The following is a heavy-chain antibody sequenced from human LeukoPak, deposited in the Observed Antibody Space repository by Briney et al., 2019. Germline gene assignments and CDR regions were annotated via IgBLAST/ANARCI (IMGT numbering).Heavy chain of an antibody. J-gene: IGHJ4*02. CDR2: INRDGSEK. V-gene: IGHV3-7*03. Sequence: GGSLRLSCVVSGFTLSSRWMMWVRQAPGEGLEWMTNINRDGSEKNYVDSVKGRFTITRDNAENSLYLQMNSLKVEDSAIYYCAICDSWSGYNIAYWGQGTLVTVSS. D-gene: IGHD3-3*01. CDR1: GFTLSSRW. CDR3: AICDSWSGYNIAY.